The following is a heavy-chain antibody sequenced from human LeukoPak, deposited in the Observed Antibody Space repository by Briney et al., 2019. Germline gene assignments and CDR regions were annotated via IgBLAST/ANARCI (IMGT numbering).Heavy chain of an antibody. CDR2: ISSSSSYI. CDR3: ARDRSLTAFDC. V-gene: IGHV3-21*01. CDR1: GFTFSSYS. J-gene: IGHJ4*02. D-gene: IGHD5-18*01. Sequence: PGGSLRLSCAASGFTFSSYSMNWVRQAPGKGLEWFSSISSSSSYIYYADSVKGRFTISRDNAKNSLYLQINGLRAEDTAVYYCARDRSLTAFDCWGQGTLVTVSS.